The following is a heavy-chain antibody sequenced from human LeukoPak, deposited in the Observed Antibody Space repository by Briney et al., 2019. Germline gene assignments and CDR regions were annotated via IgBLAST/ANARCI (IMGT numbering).Heavy chain of an antibody. CDR3: ARGKGDVDL. D-gene: IGHD5-24*01. CDR2: IYTSGST. CDR1: GGSISSGSYY. V-gene: IGHV4-61*02. J-gene: IGHJ5*02. Sequence: PPETLSLTCTVSGGSISSGSYYWSWIRQPAGKGLEWIGRIYTSGSTNYNPSLKSRVTISVDTSKNQFSLKLSSVTAADTAVYYCARGKGDVDLWGQGTLVTVSS.